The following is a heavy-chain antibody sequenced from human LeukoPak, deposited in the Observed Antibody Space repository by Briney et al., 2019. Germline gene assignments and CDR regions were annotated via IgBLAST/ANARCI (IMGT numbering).Heavy chain of an antibody. CDR2: ISGSGGST. CDR3: AKWGLERRPSFDY. V-gene: IGHV3-23*01. J-gene: IGHJ4*02. D-gene: IGHD1-1*01. CDR1: GFTFSSYA. Sequence: GGSLRLSCAASGFTFSSYAMSWVRQAPGKGLEWGSAISGSGGSTYYADSVKGRITISRDNSKNTLYLQMNSLRAEDTAVYYCAKWGLERRPSFDYWGQGTLVTVSS.